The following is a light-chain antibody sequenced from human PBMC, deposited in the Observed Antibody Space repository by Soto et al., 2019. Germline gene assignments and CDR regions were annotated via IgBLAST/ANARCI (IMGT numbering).Light chain of an antibody. J-gene: IGKJ4*01. CDR2: GAS. V-gene: IGKV3-20*01. CDR1: QGVSSSY. Sequence: EIVLTQSPGTLSLSPGERATLSCRASQGVSSSYLAWYQKKPGQAPRLLIYGASSRATGIPYRFSGSGSGTDFTLTISRLEPEDFAVYYCQQYCSSPRTFGGGTKVEIK. CDR3: QQYCSSPRT.